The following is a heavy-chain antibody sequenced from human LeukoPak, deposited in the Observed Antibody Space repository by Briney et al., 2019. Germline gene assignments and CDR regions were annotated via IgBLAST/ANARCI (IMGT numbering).Heavy chain of an antibody. D-gene: IGHD6-13*01. CDR2: ISGGGGGT. CDR1: GFIFSNYA. V-gene: IGHV3-23*01. Sequence: PGGSLRLSCAASGFIFSNYAMSWVRQAPGKGPEWVSGISGGGGGTYYADSVKGRFTISRANSKNTLYLQMKSLRVDDTAVYYCAAQGDGIAAAGIDYWGQGTLVTVSS. J-gene: IGHJ4*02. CDR3: AAQGDGIAAAGIDY.